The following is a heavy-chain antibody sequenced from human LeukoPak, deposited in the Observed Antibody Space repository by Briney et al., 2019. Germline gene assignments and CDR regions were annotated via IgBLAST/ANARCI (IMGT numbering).Heavy chain of an antibody. D-gene: IGHD6-19*01. CDR2: IWYDGSNK. Sequence: GRSLRLSCAASGFTFSSYGMHWVRQAPGKGLEWVAVIWYDGSNKYYADSVKGRFTISRDNSKNTLYLQMNSLRAEDTAVYYCAKELSSGWYVFGYWGQGTLVTVSS. CDR1: GFTFSSYG. CDR3: AKELSSGWYVFGY. V-gene: IGHV3-33*06. J-gene: IGHJ4*02.